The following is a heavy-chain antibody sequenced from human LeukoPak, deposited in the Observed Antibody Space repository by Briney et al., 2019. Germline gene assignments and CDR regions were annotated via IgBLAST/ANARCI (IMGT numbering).Heavy chain of an antibody. D-gene: IGHD1-1*01. CDR2: IKQDGSEK. Sequence: GGSLRLSCAASGFTFSSYAMSWVRQAPGKGLEWVANIKQDGSEKYYVDSVKGRFTISRDNAKNSLYLQMNSLRAEDTAVYYCARDHDGAFDIWGQGTMVTVSS. J-gene: IGHJ3*02. CDR3: ARDHDGAFDI. V-gene: IGHV3-7*01. CDR1: GFTFSSYA.